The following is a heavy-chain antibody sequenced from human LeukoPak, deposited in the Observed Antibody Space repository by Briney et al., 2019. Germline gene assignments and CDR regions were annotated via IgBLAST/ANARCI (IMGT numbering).Heavy chain of an antibody. CDR1: GFTLGGYE. V-gene: IGHV3-48*03. Sequence: PGGSLRLSCALSGFTLGGYEMNWVRQAPGKGLEWVSYISSSGSTIYYADSVKGRFTISRDNAKNSLYLQMNSLRAEDTAVYHCLKNAWTGYCSGGICYSASFYYYYYGMDVWGQGTTVTVSS. CDR3: LKNAWTGYCSGGICYSASFYYYYYGMDV. J-gene: IGHJ6*02. CDR2: ISSSGSTI. D-gene: IGHD2-15*01.